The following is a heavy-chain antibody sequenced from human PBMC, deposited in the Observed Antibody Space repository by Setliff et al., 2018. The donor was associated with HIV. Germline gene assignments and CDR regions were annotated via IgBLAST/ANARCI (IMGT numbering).Heavy chain of an antibody. J-gene: IGHJ6*02. D-gene: IGHD1-1*01. V-gene: IGHV4-34*10. CDR1: GGSFSGYY. Sequence: SETLSLTCAVYGGSFSGYYWGWIRQSPGKGLERIASMHGSGNTHYNPSLQSRITISMDTSKNQFSLTLSSVTAADTAIYFCMRDGSRTTGMTGYYYGVDVWGQGTTVTVSS. CDR2: MHGSGNT. CDR3: MRDGSRTTGMTGYYYGVDV.